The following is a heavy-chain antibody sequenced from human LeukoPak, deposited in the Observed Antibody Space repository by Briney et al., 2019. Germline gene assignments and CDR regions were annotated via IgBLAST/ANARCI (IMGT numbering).Heavy chain of an antibody. Sequence: GESLKISCKGLGYSFSSYWNAWVRQMPGKGLEWMGIIYPGDSDTRYSPSFQGQVTISADKSISTAYLQWSSLKASDTAMYYCARPRTAMARDAFDIWGQGTMVTVSS. V-gene: IGHV5-51*01. CDR1: GYSFSSYW. CDR2: IYPGDSDT. D-gene: IGHD5-18*01. J-gene: IGHJ3*02. CDR3: ARPRTAMARDAFDI.